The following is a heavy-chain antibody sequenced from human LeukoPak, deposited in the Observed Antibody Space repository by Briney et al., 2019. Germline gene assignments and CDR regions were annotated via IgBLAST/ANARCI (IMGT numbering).Heavy chain of an antibody. Sequence: GESLKISRKGSGYSFTSYWIGWVRQMPGKGLEWMGIIYPGDSDTRYSRSFQGQVTISADKSISTAYLQWSSLKASDTAMYYCARAGIVGATSFDYWGQGTLVTVSS. CDR1: GYSFTSYW. CDR3: ARAGIVGATSFDY. D-gene: IGHD1-26*01. CDR2: IYPGDSDT. J-gene: IGHJ4*02. V-gene: IGHV5-51*01.